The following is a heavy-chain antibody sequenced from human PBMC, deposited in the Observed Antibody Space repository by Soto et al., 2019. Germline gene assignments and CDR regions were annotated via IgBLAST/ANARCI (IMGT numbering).Heavy chain of an antibody. J-gene: IGHJ5*02. V-gene: IGHV1-18*01. D-gene: IGHD2-21*02. CDR1: GYTFTSYG. Sequence: QVQLVQSGAEVKKPGASVKVYCKASGYTFTSYGISWVRQAPGQGLEWMGWISAYNGNTNYAQKLQGRVTMTTDTCASTVYMELRSLRSVDTAVYYCARNDAYCGGDCYRQSDYCFDPWGQGTLVTFCS. CDR3: ARNDAYCGGDCYRQSDYCFDP. CDR2: ISAYNGNT.